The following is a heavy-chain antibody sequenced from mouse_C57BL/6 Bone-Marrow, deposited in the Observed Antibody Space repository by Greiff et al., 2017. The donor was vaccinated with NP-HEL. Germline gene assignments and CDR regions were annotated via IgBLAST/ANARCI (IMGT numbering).Heavy chain of an antibody. CDR3: ARQTYYYGSDYYAMDY. V-gene: IGHV5-12*01. J-gene: IGHJ4*01. Sequence: EVKVVESGGGLVQPGGSLKLSCAASGFTFSDYYMYWVRQTPEKRLEWVAYISNGGGSTYYPDTVKGRFTISRDNAKNTLYLQMSSLKSEDTAMYYCARQTYYYGSDYYAMDYWGQGTSVTVSS. CDR2: ISNGGGST. CDR1: GFTFSDYY. D-gene: IGHD1-1*01.